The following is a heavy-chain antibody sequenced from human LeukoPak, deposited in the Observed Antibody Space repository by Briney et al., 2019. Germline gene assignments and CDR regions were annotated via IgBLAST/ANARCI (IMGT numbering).Heavy chain of an antibody. CDR3: ARGPPGGWFGELSYDY. CDR2: MNPNSGNT. Sequence: SVKLSCNASVYTFTSYDINWVRQATGQGLEWVGWMNPNSGNTGYAQKFQDRVTITRNTSTSTAYMGLSSLRSEATAVYYCARGPPGGWFGELSYDYWGQGTLVTVSS. D-gene: IGHD3-10*01. J-gene: IGHJ4*02. CDR1: VYTFTSYD. V-gene: IGHV1-8*01.